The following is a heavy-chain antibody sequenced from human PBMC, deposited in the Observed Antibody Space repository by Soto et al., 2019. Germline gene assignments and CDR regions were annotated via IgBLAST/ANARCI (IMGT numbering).Heavy chain of an antibody. Sequence: QVQLVQSGAEVKKPGVSVKVSCKASGYTFTSYAMHWVRQAPGQRLEWMGWIDAGNGNTKYSQKFQGRVTITRDTSASTAYMELSSLRSEDTAVYYCARVAMITFGGVIVAPTGPFDYWGQGTLVTVSS. CDR2: IDAGNGNT. D-gene: IGHD3-16*02. CDR1: GYTFTSYA. J-gene: IGHJ4*02. CDR3: ARVAMITFGGVIVAPTGPFDY. V-gene: IGHV1-3*01.